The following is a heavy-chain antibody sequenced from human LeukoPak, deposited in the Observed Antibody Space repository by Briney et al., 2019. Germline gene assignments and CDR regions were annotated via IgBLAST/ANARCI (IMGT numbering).Heavy chain of an antibody. CDR1: GFTFSSYA. Sequence: GGSLRLSCAASGFTFSSYAMHWVRQAPGKGLEWVSAVGIAADTFYPGSVKGRFTISRENAKNSLYPQMNSLRVEDTAVYYCVRQKKSHGNFDYWGQGTLVTVSS. D-gene: IGHD1-26*01. V-gene: IGHV3-13*01. CDR2: VGIAADT. J-gene: IGHJ4*02. CDR3: VRQKKSHGNFDY.